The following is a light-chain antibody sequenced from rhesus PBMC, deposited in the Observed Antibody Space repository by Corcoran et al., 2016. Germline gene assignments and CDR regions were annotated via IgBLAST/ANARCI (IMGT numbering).Light chain of an antibody. V-gene: IGKV1-37*01. Sequence: DIQMTQSPSSLSASVGDRVTITCRASQGMSSYLAWYQQKPGKAPKPLMYYASNLESGVPSRFSGSGSGTVFTLPISSLRPEDFATYYCQQSNSAPLTFGGGTKVWI. CDR1: QGMSSY. J-gene: IGKJ4*01. CDR2: YAS. CDR3: QQSNSAPLT.